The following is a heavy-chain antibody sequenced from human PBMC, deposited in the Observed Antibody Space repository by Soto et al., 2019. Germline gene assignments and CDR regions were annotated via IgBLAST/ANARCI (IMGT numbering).Heavy chain of an antibody. CDR1: GFTFSSYA. Sequence: SGGSLRLSCAASGFTFSSYAMHWVRQAPGKGLEWVAVISYDGSNKYYADSVKGRFTISRDNSKNTLYLQMNSLRAEDTAVYYCARNPPSKYCSGGSCYDEPLYYYYGMDVWGQGTTVTVSS. CDR2: ISYDGSNK. V-gene: IGHV3-30-3*01. D-gene: IGHD2-15*01. J-gene: IGHJ6*02. CDR3: ARNPPSKYCSGGSCYDEPLYYYYGMDV.